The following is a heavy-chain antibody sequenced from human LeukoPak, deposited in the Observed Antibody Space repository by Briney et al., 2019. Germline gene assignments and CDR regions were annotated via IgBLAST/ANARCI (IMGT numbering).Heavy chain of an antibody. CDR3: AREVAAAGTNWFDP. CDR2: IGTAGDT. V-gene: IGHV3-13*01. D-gene: IGHD6-13*01. Sequence: PGGSLRLSCAASGFTFSSYDMHRVRQATGKGLEWVSAIGTAGDTYYPGSVKGRFTISRENAKNSLYLQMDSLRAGDTAVYYCAREVAAAGTNWFDPWGQGTLVTVSS. CDR1: GFTFSSYD. J-gene: IGHJ5*02.